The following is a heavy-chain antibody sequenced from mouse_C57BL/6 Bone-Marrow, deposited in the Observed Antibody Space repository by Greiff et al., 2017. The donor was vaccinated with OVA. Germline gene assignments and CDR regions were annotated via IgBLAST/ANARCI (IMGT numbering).Heavy chain of an antibody. CDR2: IDPEDGDT. CDR3: TRYYSNYVWYFDV. CDR1: GFNIKDYY. V-gene: IGHV14-1*01. D-gene: IGHD2-5*01. J-gene: IGHJ1*03. Sequence: VQLKQSGAELVRPGASVKLSCTASGFNIKDYYMHWVKQRPEQGLEWIGRIDPEDGDTEYAPKFKGKATMTADTSSNTAYLQLSSLTSEDPAVDYCTRYYSNYVWYFDVWGTGTTVTVSS.